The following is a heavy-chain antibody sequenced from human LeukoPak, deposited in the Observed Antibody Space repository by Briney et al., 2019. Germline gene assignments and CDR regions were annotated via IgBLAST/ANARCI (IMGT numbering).Heavy chain of an antibody. V-gene: IGHV3-23*01. D-gene: IGHD3-10*01. CDR3: AKAVWFGEFDYYFFGLDV. Sequence: PGGSLRLSCAAFGFTFSSYAMGWVRQAPGKGLEWVSAISGSGGDTYYADSAKGRFTFSRDNSKNTLYLQMNSLRPEDTALYYCAKAVWFGEFDYYFFGLDVWGQGTTVTVSS. CDR2: ISGSGGDT. CDR1: GFTFSSYA. J-gene: IGHJ6*02.